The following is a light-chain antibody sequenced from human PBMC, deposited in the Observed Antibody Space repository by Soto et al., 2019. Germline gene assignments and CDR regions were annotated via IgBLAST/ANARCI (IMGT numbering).Light chain of an antibody. CDR3: QQHYNTPRT. CDR1: QTIGNY. V-gene: IGKV1-39*01. J-gene: IGKJ1*01. CDR2: AAS. Sequence: DIQMTQAPSSLPASVGDRVTITCRASQTIGNYLNWYQQRPGKAPNLLISAASTLQSGVPSRFSGSGSGTDFTLTITSLQPEDFATYYCQQHYNTPRTFGQGTKVEI.